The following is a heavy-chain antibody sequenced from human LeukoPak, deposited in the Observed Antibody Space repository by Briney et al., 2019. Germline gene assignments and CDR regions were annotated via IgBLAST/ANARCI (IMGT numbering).Heavy chain of an antibody. CDR2: MNPNSGNT. D-gene: IGHD6-13*01. J-gene: IGHJ5*02. CDR1: GYTFTSYD. V-gene: IGHV1-8*01. Sequence: ASVKVSCKASGYTFTSYDINWVRQATGQGLEWMGWMNPNSGNTGYAQKFQGRVTMTRNTSISTAYMELSSPRSEDTAVYYCARSIAAAGTGWFDPWGQGTLVTVSS. CDR3: ARSIAAAGTGWFDP.